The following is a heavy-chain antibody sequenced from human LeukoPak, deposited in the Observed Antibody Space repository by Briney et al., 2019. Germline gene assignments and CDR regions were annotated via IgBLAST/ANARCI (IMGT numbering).Heavy chain of an antibody. Sequence: GASVKVSCKASGGTFSSYAISWARQAPGQGLEWMGGIIPIFGTANYAQKFQGRVTITADESTSTAYMELSSLRSEDTAVYYCARDEAAARPGYYYGMDVWGQGTTVTVSS. CDR1: GGTFSSYA. D-gene: IGHD6-6*01. J-gene: IGHJ6*02. CDR2: IIPIFGTA. V-gene: IGHV1-69*13. CDR3: ARDEAAARPGYYYGMDV.